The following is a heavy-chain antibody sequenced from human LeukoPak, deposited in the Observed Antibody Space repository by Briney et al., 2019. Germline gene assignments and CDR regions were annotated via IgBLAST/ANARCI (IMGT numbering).Heavy chain of an antibody. D-gene: IGHD3-3*02. CDR3: ARDGILGSHDT. CDR2: ISSTSSYI. Sequence: GGSLRLSCAASGFTFSSYSMNWVRQAPRKGLEWVSSISSTSSYIYYADSVKGRFTISRDNAKNTVYLQMNSLRADDTAVYYCARDGILGSHDTWGQGTLVTVSS. V-gene: IGHV3-21*01. CDR1: GFTFSSYS. J-gene: IGHJ5*02.